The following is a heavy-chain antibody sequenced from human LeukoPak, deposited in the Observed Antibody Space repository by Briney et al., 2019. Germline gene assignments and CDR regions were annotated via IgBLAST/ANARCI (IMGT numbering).Heavy chain of an antibody. J-gene: IGHJ3*02. V-gene: IGHV4-38-2*02. CDR2: IYHSGST. Sequence: SETLSPTCTVSGYSISSVYYWGWIRQPPGKGLEWIGSIYHSGSTYYNPSLTSRVTISVDTSKNQFSLKLSSVTAADTAVYYCARVIRWHNAFDIWGQGTMVTVSS. CDR3: ARVIRWHNAFDI. D-gene: IGHD4-23*01. CDR1: GYSISSVYY.